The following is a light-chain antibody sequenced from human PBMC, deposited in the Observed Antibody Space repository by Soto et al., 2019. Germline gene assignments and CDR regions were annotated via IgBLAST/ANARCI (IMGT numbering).Light chain of an antibody. V-gene: IGKV1-39*01. J-gene: IGKJ1*01. CDR1: RTISSY. Sequence: DIQMTQSPSSLSASVGDRVTITCRASRTISSYLNWYQQKPGKAPKLLIYAASSLQSGVPSRFSGSGSGTDFTLTISSLQPEDFATYYCQQSYSTLWTFGQGTKVDIK. CDR3: QQSYSTLWT. CDR2: AAS.